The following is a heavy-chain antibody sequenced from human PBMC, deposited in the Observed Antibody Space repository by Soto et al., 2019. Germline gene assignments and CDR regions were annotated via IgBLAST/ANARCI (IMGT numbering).Heavy chain of an antibody. J-gene: IGHJ4*02. V-gene: IGHV3-72*01. CDR3: ARVHTSAYYYVY. CDR2: TRNKANSYTT. CDR1: GFTFSDHY. D-gene: IGHD3-22*01. Sequence: EVQLVESGGGLVQPGGSLRLSCAASGFTFSDHYMDWVRQAPGKGLEWVGRTRNKANSYTTEYAASVQGRFTISRDDSKNSLYLQMNSLKTEDTAVYYCARVHTSAYYYVYWGQGTLVTVSS.